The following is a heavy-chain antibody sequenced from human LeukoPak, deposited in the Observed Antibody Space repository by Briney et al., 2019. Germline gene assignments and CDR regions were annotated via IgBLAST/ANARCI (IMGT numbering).Heavy chain of an antibody. CDR3: ARGGAYYDFWSGYYPGTQLDY. CDR1: GYTFTSYG. D-gene: IGHD3-3*01. V-gene: IGHV1-18*01. Sequence: ASVKVSCKASGYTFTSYGISWVRQAPGQGLEWMGWISAYNGNTNYAQKLQGRVTMTTDTPTSTAYMELRSLRSDDTAVYYCARGGAYYDFWSGYYPGTQLDYWGQGTLVTVSS. J-gene: IGHJ4*02. CDR2: ISAYNGNT.